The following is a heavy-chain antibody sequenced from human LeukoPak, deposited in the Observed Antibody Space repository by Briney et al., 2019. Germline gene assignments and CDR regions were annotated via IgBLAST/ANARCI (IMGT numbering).Heavy chain of an antibody. CDR3: ARDLCNGDSCYSGYFDL. D-gene: IGHD2-15*01. J-gene: IGHJ2*01. CDR2: LYNTGRT. V-gene: IGHV4-4*07. Sequence: SETLSLTCTVSGVSISSYYWGWIRQAAGKGLEWIGRLYNTGRTNYNPSLKSRAIISEDKPNNQFSLKLTSVTAADTAVYYCARDLCNGDSCYSGYFDLWGRGTLVTVSS. CDR1: GVSISSYY.